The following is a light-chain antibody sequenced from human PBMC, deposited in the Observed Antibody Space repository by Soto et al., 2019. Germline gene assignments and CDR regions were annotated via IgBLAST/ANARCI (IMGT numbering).Light chain of an antibody. V-gene: IGKV1-27*01. Sequence: DFQMTQSPSSLSASVGDRVTITCLASQDIRNNLAWYLQKPGKVPQLLIYTASTLQSGVTSRLSASVSGTDFTLTIRSLPPEEGGIYYSQKCNGAPFTVGPGTTVDIQ. CDR2: TAS. J-gene: IGKJ3*01. CDR1: QDIRNN. CDR3: QKCNGAPFT.